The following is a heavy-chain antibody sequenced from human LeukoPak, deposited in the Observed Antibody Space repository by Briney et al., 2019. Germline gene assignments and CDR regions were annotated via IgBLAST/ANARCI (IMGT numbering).Heavy chain of an antibody. CDR3: AKSGGYGLIDY. Sequence: SETLSLTCAVSGASISGSNYYWGWIRQPPGKGLEWIGDIYSSGSTYYNASLQSRVTISIDTSKNQFSLRLNSVTAADTAMYYCAKSGGYGLIDYWGQGTRVTVSS. J-gene: IGHJ4*02. D-gene: IGHD1-26*01. CDR1: GASISGSNYY. V-gene: IGHV4-39*01. CDR2: IYSSGST.